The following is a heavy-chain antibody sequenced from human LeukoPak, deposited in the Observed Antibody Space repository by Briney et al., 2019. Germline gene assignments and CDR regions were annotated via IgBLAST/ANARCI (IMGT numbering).Heavy chain of an antibody. J-gene: IGHJ4*02. CDR3: ARGSSHPPYYDFWSGYNGELDY. CDR2: IIPILGIA. CDR1: GGTFSSYA. Sequence: SVKVSCKASGGTFSSYAISWVRQAPGQGLEWMGRIIPILGIANYAQKFQGRVTITADKSTSTAYMELSSLRSEDTAVYYCARGSSHPPYYDFWSGYNGELDYWGQGTLVTVSS. D-gene: IGHD3-3*01. V-gene: IGHV1-69*04.